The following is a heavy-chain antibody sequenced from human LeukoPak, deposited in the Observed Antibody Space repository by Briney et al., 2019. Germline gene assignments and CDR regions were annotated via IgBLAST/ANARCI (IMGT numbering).Heavy chain of an antibody. CDR3: ASGTAVSTFDC. J-gene: IGHJ4*02. V-gene: IGHV4-31*03. D-gene: IGHD4-17*01. CDR2: IYYSGST. CDR1: GGSISSGGYY. Sequence: KPSETLSLTCTVSGGSISSGGYYWSWIRQHPGKGLEWIGYIYYSGSTYYNPSLKSRVTISVDTSKNQFSLKLSSVTAADTAVYFCASGTAVSTFDCWGQGTLVTVSS.